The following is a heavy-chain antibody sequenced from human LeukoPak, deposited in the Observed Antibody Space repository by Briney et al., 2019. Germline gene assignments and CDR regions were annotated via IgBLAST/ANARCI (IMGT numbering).Heavy chain of an antibody. CDR3: ARGLLLWFGESRMDV. D-gene: IGHD3-10*01. V-gene: IGHV4-4*07. J-gene: IGHJ6*02. Sequence: SETLSLTCTVSGGSISSYYWSWIRQPAGKGLEWIGRIYTSGSTNYYPSLKSQVTMSVDTSKNQFSLKLSSVTAADTAVYYCARGLLLWFGESRMDVWGQGTTVTVSS. CDR1: GGSISSYY. CDR2: IYTSGST.